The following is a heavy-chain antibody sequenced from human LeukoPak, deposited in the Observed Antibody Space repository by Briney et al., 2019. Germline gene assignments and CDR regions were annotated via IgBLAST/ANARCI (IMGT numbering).Heavy chain of an antibody. CDR2: IYYSGST. V-gene: IGHV4-39*01. Sequence: SETLSLTCTVSGGSISSSSYYWGWIRQPPGKGLEWIGSIYYSGSTYYNPSLKSRVTISVDTSKNQFSLKLSSVTAADTAVYYCARLLSGSWFYYLDYWGQGTLVTVSS. J-gene: IGHJ4*02. CDR1: GGSISSSSYY. CDR3: ARLLSGSWFYYLDY. D-gene: IGHD6-13*01.